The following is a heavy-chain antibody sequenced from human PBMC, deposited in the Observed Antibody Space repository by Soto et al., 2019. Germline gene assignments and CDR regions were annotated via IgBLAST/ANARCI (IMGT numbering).Heavy chain of an antibody. Sequence: QVQLRESGPGLVKPSQTLSLTCTVSGGSINSGGYYWNWIRQHPGKGPEWIGYMYYSGSTYYNPFVRGRVIISADTSENHFSLKLSSVTAADTDVYFCARGYRQAGYSSSWVFDYWGQGTLVNVSS. V-gene: IGHV4-31*03. CDR2: MYYSGST. D-gene: IGHD6-13*01. J-gene: IGHJ4*02. CDR1: GGSINSGGYY. CDR3: ARGYRQAGYSSSWVFDY.